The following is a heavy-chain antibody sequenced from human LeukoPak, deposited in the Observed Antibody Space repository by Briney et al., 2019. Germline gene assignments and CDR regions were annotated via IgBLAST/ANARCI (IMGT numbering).Heavy chain of an antibody. CDR3: ARDRQQLSEGGAFDI. CDR2: INPNSGGT. Sequence: ASVKVSCKASGYTFTGYYMHWVRQAPGQGLEWMGWINPNSGGTNYAQKFQGRVTMTRDTSISTAYMELSRLRSDDTAVYYCARDRQQLSEGGAFDIWGQGTMVTVSS. D-gene: IGHD6-13*01. CDR1: GYTFTGYY. V-gene: IGHV1-2*02. J-gene: IGHJ3*02.